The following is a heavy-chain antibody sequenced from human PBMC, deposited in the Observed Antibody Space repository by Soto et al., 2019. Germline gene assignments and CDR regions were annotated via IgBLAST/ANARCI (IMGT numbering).Heavy chain of an antibody. D-gene: IGHD3-22*01. CDR1: GDFISSGGYY. J-gene: IGHJ4*02. CDR3: ARTDSSGYYFVY. CDR2: IYSSGTT. Sequence: SETLSLTCTVSGDFISSGGYYWSWIRQLPGKGLEWIGYIYSSGTTYYNPSLKSRITISVDTSKNQFSLNLSSVTAADTAVYYCARTDSSGYYFVYWGQGTLVTVAS. V-gene: IGHV4-31*03.